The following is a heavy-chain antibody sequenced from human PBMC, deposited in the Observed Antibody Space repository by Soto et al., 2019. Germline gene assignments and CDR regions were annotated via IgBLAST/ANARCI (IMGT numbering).Heavy chain of an antibody. V-gene: IGHV1-3*05. J-gene: IGHJ5*02. CDR3: PRSSGWYVWFDP. CDR1: GYTFTSYA. D-gene: IGHD6-13*01. CDR2: INAGNGNT. Sequence: QVQLVQSGAEEKKPGASVKVSCKASGYTFTSYAMHWVRQAPGQRLEWMGWINAGNGNTKYSQKFQGRVTITRDTSASTANMELCSLLSEDTAVYYCPRSSGWYVWFDPWGQGTLVTVSS.